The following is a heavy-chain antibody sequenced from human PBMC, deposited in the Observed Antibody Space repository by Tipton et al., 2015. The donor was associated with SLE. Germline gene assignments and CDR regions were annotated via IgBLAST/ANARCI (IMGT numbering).Heavy chain of an antibody. D-gene: IGHD6-25*01. CDR3: ARAAPSYYYGMDV. J-gene: IGHJ6*02. V-gene: IGHV3-7*03. CDR1: GFTFSSYW. CDR2: IKQDGSEK. Sequence: SLRLSCAASGFTFSSYWTSWVSQAPGKGLEWVAKIKQDGSEKYYVDSVKGRFTISRDNAKNSLYLQMNSLRAEDTAVYYCARAAPSYYYGMDVWGQVTTVTVS.